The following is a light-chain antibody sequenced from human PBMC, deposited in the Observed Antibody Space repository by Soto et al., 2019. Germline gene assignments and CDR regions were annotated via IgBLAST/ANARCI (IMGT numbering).Light chain of an antibody. CDR3: QQYNTYS. J-gene: IGKJ2*01. CDR1: QSLNSW. Sequence: DIQMTQAPSTLSASVGVRVSITCRASQSLNSWLAGYQQKPGKAPKLLIYKTSTLESGVPSRFSGSGSGTEFTLTISNLQPDDVAAYYCQQYNTYSFGQGTKLEIK. CDR2: KTS. V-gene: IGKV1-5*03.